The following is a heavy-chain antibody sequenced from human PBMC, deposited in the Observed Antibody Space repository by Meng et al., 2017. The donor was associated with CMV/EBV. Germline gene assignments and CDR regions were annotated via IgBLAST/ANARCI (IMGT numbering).Heavy chain of an antibody. V-gene: IGHV1-2*02. Sequence: ASVKVSCKASGYTFTGYYMHWVRQAPGQGLEWMGWINPNSGGTNYAQKFQGRVTMTRDTSISTAYMELSRLRSDDTAVYYCARGNLRREPQLGYWGQGTLVTVSS. CDR2: INPNSGGT. CDR3: ARGNLRREPQLGY. CDR1: GYTFTGYY. J-gene: IGHJ4*02. D-gene: IGHD6-13*01.